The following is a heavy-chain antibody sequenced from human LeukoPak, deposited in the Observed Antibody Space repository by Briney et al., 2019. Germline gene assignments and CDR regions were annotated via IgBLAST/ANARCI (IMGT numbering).Heavy chain of an antibody. V-gene: IGHV4-34*01. CDR3: ARGRLPTMIVVVPYFDY. CDR1: GVSFSGYY. J-gene: IGHJ4*02. CDR2: INHSGST. D-gene: IGHD3-22*01. Sequence: SETLSLTCAVYGVSFSGYYWSWIRQPPGKGLEWIGEINHSGSTNYNPSLKSRVTISVDTSKNQFSLKLSSVTAADTAVYYCARGRLPTMIVVVPYFDYWGQGTLVTVSS.